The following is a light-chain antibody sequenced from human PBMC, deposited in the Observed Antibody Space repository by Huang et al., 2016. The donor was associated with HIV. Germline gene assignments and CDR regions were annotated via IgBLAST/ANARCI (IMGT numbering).Light chain of an antibody. CDR1: QSLLYNSNNKNY. J-gene: IGKJ2*01. Sequence: DIVMTQSPDSLAVSLGARATINCKSSQSLLYNSNNKNYLAWYQQKPGQPPNLLIYCASSRKSVVPDRFSGSGSETDFTLTISSLQAEDVAVYYCQQHYSSPPTFGQGTKLEIK. CDR2: CAS. CDR3: QQHYSSPPT. V-gene: IGKV4-1*01.